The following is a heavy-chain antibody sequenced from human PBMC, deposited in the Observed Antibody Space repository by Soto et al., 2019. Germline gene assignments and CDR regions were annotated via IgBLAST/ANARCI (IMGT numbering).Heavy chain of an antibody. J-gene: IGHJ3*01. V-gene: IGHV3-7*05. Sequence: GGSLRLSCAASGFSFSSYWMTWVRQAPGKGLEWVANIHMDGGDKNYVDSVKGRFTISRDNTQTSLYLQMNSLRAEDTAMYYCARDADYNRGGYYDAYDLWGQGTMVTVSS. CDR1: GFSFSSYW. CDR3: ARDADYNRGGYYDAYDL. CDR2: IHMDGGDK. D-gene: IGHD3-22*01.